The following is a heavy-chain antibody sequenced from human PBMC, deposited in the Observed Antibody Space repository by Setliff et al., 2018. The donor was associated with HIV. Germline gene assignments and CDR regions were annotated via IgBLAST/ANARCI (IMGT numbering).Heavy chain of an antibody. D-gene: IGHD1-26*01. CDR2: IYPGDSGT. V-gene: IGHV5-51*01. CDR3: AGGVGAKKTGSLDY. CDR1: GYSFTSAW. J-gene: IGHJ4*02. Sequence: GESLKISCQGSGYSFTSAWIGWVRQMPGKGLEWGGIIYPGDSGTRYSPSYQGQVTISADKSISTAYLQWSSLKASDTAMYYGAGGVGAKKTGSLDYWGQGTLVTVSS.